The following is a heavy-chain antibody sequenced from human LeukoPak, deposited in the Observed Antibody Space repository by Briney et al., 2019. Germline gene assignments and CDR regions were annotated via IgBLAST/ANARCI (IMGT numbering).Heavy chain of an antibody. CDR1: GFTFSSYS. CDR3: ARGNRWLVFYYYGMDV. CDR2: ISSSSSTI. J-gene: IGHJ6*02. V-gene: IGHV3-48*01. Sequence: PGGSLRLSCAASGFTFSSYSMNWVRQAPGKGLEWVSYISSSSSTIYYADSVKGRVTISRDNAKNSLYLQMNSLRAEDTAVYYCARGNRWLVFYYYGMDVWGQGTTVTVSS. D-gene: IGHD6-19*01.